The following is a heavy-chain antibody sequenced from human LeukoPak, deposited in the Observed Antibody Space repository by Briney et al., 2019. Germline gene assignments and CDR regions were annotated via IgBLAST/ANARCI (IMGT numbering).Heavy chain of an antibody. V-gene: IGHV3-33*01. CDR2: IWYDGSNK. Sequence: QPGGSLRLSCAASGFTFSSYGMHWVRQAPGKGLEWVAVIWYDGSNKYYADSVKGRFTISRDNSKNTLYLQMNSLRAEDTAVYYCARSLTAAGHFDFWGQGTLVTVSS. J-gene: IGHJ4*02. CDR1: GFTFSSYG. D-gene: IGHD6-13*01. CDR3: ARSLTAAGHFDF.